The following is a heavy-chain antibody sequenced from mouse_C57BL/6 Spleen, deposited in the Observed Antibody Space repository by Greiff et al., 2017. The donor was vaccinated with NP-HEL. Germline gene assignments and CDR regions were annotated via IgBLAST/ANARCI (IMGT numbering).Heavy chain of an antibody. D-gene: IGHD1-1*02. CDR1: GFTFSSYA. CDR2: ISSGGDYI. CDR3: TRAPWSYYCDY. J-gene: IGHJ2*01. V-gene: IGHV5-9-1*02. Sequence: EVKLMESGEGLVKPGGSLKLSCAASGFTFSSYAMSWVRQTPEKRLEWVAYISSGGDYIYYADTVKGRFTISRDNARNTLYLQMSSLKSEDTAMYYCTRAPWSYYCDYWGQGTTLTVSS.